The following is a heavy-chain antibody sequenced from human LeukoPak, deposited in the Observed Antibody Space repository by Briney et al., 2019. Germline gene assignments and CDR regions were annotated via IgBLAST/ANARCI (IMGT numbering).Heavy chain of an antibody. CDR2: ISSSSSYI. J-gene: IGHJ4*02. CDR1: GFTFSSYS. CDR3: ARVSSTMIVVSYFDY. Sequence: PGGSLRLSCAASGFTFSSYSMNWVRQAPGKGLEWVSSISSSSSYIYYADSVKGRFTISRDNAKNSLYLQMNSLRAEDTAVYYCARVSSTMIVVSYFDYWGQGTLVTVSS. V-gene: IGHV3-21*01. D-gene: IGHD3-22*01.